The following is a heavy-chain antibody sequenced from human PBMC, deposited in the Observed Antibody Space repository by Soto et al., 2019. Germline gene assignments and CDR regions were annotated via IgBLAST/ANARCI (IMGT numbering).Heavy chain of an antibody. CDR1: GYTFTSYG. Sequence: QVPLVQSGAEVKKPGASVKVSCKASGYTFTSYGISWVRQAPGQGLEWMGWVSAYNGNTNKAQKPQGTVTLTTDTSTSTAYRELRSLRSDDTAVYYCASHPYSGSYPGYFDYWGQGALVTVSS. J-gene: IGHJ4*02. D-gene: IGHD1-26*01. V-gene: IGHV1-18*01. CDR3: ASHPYSGSYPGYFDY. CDR2: VSAYNGNT.